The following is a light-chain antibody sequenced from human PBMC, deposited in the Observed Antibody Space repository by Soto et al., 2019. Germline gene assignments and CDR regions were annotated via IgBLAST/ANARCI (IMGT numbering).Light chain of an antibody. CDR1: QSINNW. Sequence: DIQMTQSTSTLSASVGDRVTITCRASQSINNWLAWYQQKPGKAPKLLMYKASSLKSGVPSRFSGSGSGTEFTLTNSSLQPDDFATYYCQQYNSYSYTFGQGTKLEVK. J-gene: IGKJ2*01. CDR2: KAS. V-gene: IGKV1-5*03. CDR3: QQYNSYSYT.